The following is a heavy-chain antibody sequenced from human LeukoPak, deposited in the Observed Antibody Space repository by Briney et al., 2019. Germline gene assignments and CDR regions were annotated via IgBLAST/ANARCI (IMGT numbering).Heavy chain of an antibody. Sequence: SETLSLTCTVSGGSISSYYWSWIRQPPGKGLEWIGYVYYSGGSNYNPSLKSRVTISVDTSKNQFSLRLNSVTAADTAVYYCARDTSYNYDILTGYYRYWGQGTLVTVSS. D-gene: IGHD3-9*01. CDR3: ARDTSYNYDILTGYYRY. V-gene: IGHV4-59*01. CDR1: GGSISSYY. J-gene: IGHJ4*02. CDR2: VYYSGGS.